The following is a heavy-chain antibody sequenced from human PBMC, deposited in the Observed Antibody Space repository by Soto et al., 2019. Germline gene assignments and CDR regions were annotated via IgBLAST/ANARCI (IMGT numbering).Heavy chain of an antibody. CDR2: IYYSGST. CDR1: GGSISSYY. J-gene: IGHJ4*02. D-gene: IGHD3-10*01. V-gene: IGHV4-59*08. Sequence: SETLSLTCTVSGGSISSYYWSWIRQPPGKGLEWIGYIYYSGSTNYNPSLKSRDTISVDTSKNQFSLKLSSVTAADTAVYYCARVGGFGATTIDYWGQGTLVTVSS. CDR3: ARVGGFGATTIDY.